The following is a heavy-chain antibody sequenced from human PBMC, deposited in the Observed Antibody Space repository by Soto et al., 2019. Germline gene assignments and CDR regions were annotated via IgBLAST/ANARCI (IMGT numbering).Heavy chain of an antibody. CDR3: ARHFWSGYYPYYYYYMDV. CDR1: GFTFINYA. J-gene: IGHJ6*03. CDR2: ISSSGSTI. V-gene: IGHV3-11*01. Sequence: GGSLRLSCAASGFTFINYAMSWIRQAPGKGLEWVSYISSSGSTIYYADSVKGRFTISRDNAKNSLYLQMNSLRAEDTAVYYCARHFWSGYYPYYYYYMDVWGKGTTVTVSS. D-gene: IGHD3-3*02.